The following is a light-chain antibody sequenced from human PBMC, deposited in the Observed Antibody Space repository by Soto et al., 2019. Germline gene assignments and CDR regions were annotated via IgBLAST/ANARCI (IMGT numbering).Light chain of an antibody. CDR3: QVWDTNSDDPVV. J-gene: IGLJ7*01. CDR2: YDS. CDR1: SIGSKS. Sequence: SYELTQPPSVSVAAGETARISCGGNSIGSKSVNWYQQKPGQAPVLVIYYDSDRPSGIPERFSASNSGNTATLTINRVEAGDEADYYCQVWDTNSDDPVVFGGGTQLTVL. V-gene: IGLV3-21*04.